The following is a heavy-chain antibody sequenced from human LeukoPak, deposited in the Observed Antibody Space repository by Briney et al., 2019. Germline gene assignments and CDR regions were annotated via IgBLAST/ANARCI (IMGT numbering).Heavy chain of an antibody. Sequence: GASVEVSCKASGYTFTGYYMHWVRQAPGQGLEWMGWINPNSGGTNYAQKFQGRVTMTRDTSISTAYMELSRLRSDDTAVYYCARVLVVAANPYYYGMDVWGQGTTVTVSS. J-gene: IGHJ6*02. D-gene: IGHD2-15*01. CDR1: GYTFTGYY. V-gene: IGHV1-2*02. CDR3: ARVLVVAANPYYYGMDV. CDR2: INPNSGGT.